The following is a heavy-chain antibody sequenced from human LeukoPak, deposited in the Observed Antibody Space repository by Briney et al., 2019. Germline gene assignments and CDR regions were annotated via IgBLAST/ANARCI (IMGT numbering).Heavy chain of an antibody. V-gene: IGHV3-9*01. CDR3: ARWDGYNSATDDY. CDR2: ISWNSGSI. Sequence: PGRSLRLSCAASGFTFAMHWVRQGPGKGLEWVSGISWNSGSIGYADSVKGRFTISRDNAKNSLYLQMNNLRPEDTAVYYCARWDGYNSATDDYWGQGTLVTVSS. J-gene: IGHJ4*02. D-gene: IGHD5-24*01. CDR1: GFTFA.